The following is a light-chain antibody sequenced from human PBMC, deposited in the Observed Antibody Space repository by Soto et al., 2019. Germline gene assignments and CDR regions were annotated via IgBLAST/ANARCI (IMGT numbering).Light chain of an antibody. CDR3: MQTLQTPLT. Sequence: DIVMTQSPLSLPVTPGEPASISCRSSQSLLHSNGYNYLDWYLQKPGQSPQLLMYFSSNRASGVPDRFSGRGSGTDFTLKISRVEAEDVGVYYCMQTLQTPLTFGGGTKVEIK. V-gene: IGKV2-28*01. CDR1: QSLLHSNGYNY. CDR2: FSS. J-gene: IGKJ4*01.